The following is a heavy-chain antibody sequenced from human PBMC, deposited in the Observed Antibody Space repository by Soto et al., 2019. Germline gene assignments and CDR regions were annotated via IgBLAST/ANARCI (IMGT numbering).Heavy chain of an antibody. CDR2: INPNSGGT. Sequence: QVQLEQSGAEVKKPGASVKVSCKASGYTFTGYYIHWVRQAPGEGLEWMGWINPNSGGTNYAQKFQGWVVMTRDTSLSTAYMDLTRLKSDDTAVYYCVSHLGSGFDPNALDVWGQGTTVTVS. V-gene: IGHV1-2*04. CDR1: GYTFTGYY. D-gene: IGHD5-12*01. J-gene: IGHJ6*02. CDR3: VSHLGSGFDPNALDV.